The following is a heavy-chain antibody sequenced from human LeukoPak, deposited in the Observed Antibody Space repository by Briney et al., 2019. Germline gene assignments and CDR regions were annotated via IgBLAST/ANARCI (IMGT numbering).Heavy chain of an antibody. D-gene: IGHD5-18*01. V-gene: IGHV3-9*01. CDR3: AKVRGTYSSGYFFDY. CDR2: ISWNSGYK. CDR1: GFIFYAYA. Sequence: GRSLRLSCAASGFIFYAYAMHWVRQAPGKGLEWLSIISWNSGYKGYADSVTGRFTISRDNAKNSVYLQMNSLRAEDTAFYYCAKVRGTYSSGYFFDYWGQGALVTVSS. J-gene: IGHJ4*02.